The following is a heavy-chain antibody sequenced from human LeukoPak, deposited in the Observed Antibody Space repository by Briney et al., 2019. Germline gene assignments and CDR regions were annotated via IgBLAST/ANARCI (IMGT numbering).Heavy chain of an antibody. V-gene: IGHV3-33*01. D-gene: IGHD3-10*01. CDR1: RFTFSNYA. Sequence: GGSLRLSCAASRFTFSNYAMHWVRQAPGKGLEWVAAIWYDGSNKYYADSVKGRFTISRDNSKNTLYLQMNSLRAEDTSVYYCAGGGNYYDSGSYSTFDYWGQGTLVTVSS. CDR2: IWYDGSNK. J-gene: IGHJ4*02. CDR3: AGGGNYYDSGSYSTFDY.